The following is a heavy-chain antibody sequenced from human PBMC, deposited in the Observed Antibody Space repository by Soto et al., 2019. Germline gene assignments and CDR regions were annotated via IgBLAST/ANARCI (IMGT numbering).Heavy chain of an antibody. CDR3: VSQRTTAPTPSYFDF. V-gene: IGHV4-39*01. J-gene: IGHJ4*02. CDR1: SGSVTNSSYS. Sequence: PSGSLDIASAVSSGSVTNSSYSLAWIRQSPGKGLEWIGSVYYRGRSYSKSSVKSRVTISVDTSKNRFSLSLNSVTASDTAVYFCVSQRTTAPTPSYFDFWGPGALVSVYS. CDR2: VYYRGRS. D-gene: IGHD4-17*01.